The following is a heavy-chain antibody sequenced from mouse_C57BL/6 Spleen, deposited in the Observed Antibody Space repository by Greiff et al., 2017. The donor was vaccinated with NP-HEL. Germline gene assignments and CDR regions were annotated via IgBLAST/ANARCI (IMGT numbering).Heavy chain of an antibody. D-gene: IGHD2-4*01. CDR3: ARPYDYDWFAY. CDR2: INPNNGGT. CDR1: GYTFTDYY. J-gene: IGHJ3*01. V-gene: IGHV1-26*01. Sequence: EVQLQQSGPELVKPGASVKISCKASGYTFTDYYMNWVKQSHGKSLEWIGDINPNNGGTSYNQKFKGKATLTVDKSSSTAYMELRSLTSADSAVYYCARPYDYDWFAYWGQGTLVTVSA.